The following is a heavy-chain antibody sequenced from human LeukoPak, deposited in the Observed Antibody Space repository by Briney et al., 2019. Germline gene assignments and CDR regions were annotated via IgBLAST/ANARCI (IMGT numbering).Heavy chain of an antibody. Sequence: ASVKVSCKASGYTFTSYDINWVRQATGQGLEWMGWMNPNSGNTGYAQKFQGRVTMTRNTSISTAYMELSSLRSEDTAVYYCARAIYDSWSGSYYFDYWGQGTLVTVSS. CDR1: GYTFTSYD. CDR2: MNPNSGNT. J-gene: IGHJ4*02. V-gene: IGHV1-8*01. CDR3: ARAIYDSWSGSYYFDY. D-gene: IGHD3-3*01.